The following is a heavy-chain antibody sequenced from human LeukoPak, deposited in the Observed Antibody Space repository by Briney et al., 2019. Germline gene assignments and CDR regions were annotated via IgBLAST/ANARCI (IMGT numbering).Heavy chain of an antibody. J-gene: IGHJ4*02. V-gene: IGHV3-15*01. D-gene: IGHD2-15*01. CDR1: GFTFSNAW. CDR3: TTGGPGYCSGGSCHRTFDY. Sequence: GGSLRLSCAASGFTFSNAWMSWVRQAPGEGLEWVGRIKSKTDGGTTDYAAPVKGRFTISRDDSQNTLYLQMNSLKTEDTAVYYCTTGGPGYCSGGSCHRTFDYWGQGTLVTVSS. CDR2: IKSKTDGGTT.